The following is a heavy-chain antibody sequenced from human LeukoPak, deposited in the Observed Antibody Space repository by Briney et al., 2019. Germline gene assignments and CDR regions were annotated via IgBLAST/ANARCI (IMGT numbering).Heavy chain of an antibody. CDR3: ARKGCGSWSPTPDDY. Sequence: GGSLRLSCAASGFTFSTYTMNWVRQAPGKGLEWVSSISSSSSYIYYADSVKGRFTISRDNAKNSLYLQMNSLRAEDTAVYYCARKGCGSWSPTPDDYWGQGTLVTVSS. D-gene: IGHD2-15*01. CDR2: ISSSSSYI. V-gene: IGHV3-21*01. CDR1: GFTFSTYT. J-gene: IGHJ4*02.